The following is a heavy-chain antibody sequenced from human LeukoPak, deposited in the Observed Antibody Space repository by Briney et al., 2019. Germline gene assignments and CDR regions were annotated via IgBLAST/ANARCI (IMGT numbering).Heavy chain of an antibody. V-gene: IGHV1-58*01. CDR1: GFTFTSSA. D-gene: IGHD6-13*01. J-gene: IGHJ4*02. CDR3: ARDIWGARAAANFDY. CDR2: IVVGSGNT. Sequence: ASVKVSCKASGFTFTSSAVQWVRQARGQRLEWIGWIVVGSGNTNYAQKFQERVTITRDMSTSTAYMELSSLRSEDTAVYYCARDIWGARAAANFDYWGQGTLVTVSS.